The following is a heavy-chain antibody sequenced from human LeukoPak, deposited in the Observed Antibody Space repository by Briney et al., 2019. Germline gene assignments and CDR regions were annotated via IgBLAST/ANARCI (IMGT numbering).Heavy chain of an antibody. V-gene: IGHV3-21*04. J-gene: IGHJ3*02. Sequence: GGSLRLSCAASGFTFSTYSMNWVRQAPGKGLEWVSSISGTSSYINYADSVKGRFTISRDNAKNSLYLQMNSLRAEDTAVYYCAKRFQKIVGATNAFDIWGQGTIVTFSS. D-gene: IGHD1-26*01. CDR3: AKRFQKIVGATNAFDI. CDR1: GFTFSTYS. CDR2: ISGTSSYI.